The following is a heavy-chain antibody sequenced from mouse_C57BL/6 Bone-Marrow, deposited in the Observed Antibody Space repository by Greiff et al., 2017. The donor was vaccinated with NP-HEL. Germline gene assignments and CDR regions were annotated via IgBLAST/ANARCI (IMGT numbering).Heavy chain of an antibody. Sequence: EVKLVESGGDLVKPGGSLKLSCAASGFTFSSYGMSWVRQTPDKRLEWVATISSGGSYTYYPDSVKGRFTISRDNAKNTLYLQMSSLNSEDTAMYYCARPYYYCSSLPYLYFDVWCTGTTFTVSS. CDR1: GFTFSSYG. CDR3: ARPYYYCSSLPYLYFDV. J-gene: IGHJ1*03. V-gene: IGHV5-6*01. CDR2: ISSGGSYT. D-gene: IGHD1-1*01.